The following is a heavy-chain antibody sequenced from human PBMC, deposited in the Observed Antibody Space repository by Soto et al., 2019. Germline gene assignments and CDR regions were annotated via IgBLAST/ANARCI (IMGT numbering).Heavy chain of an antibody. V-gene: IGHV1-69*01. J-gene: IGHJ3*02. CDR1: GGTFSSYA. Sequence: QVQLVQSGAEVKKPGSSVQVSCKASGGTFSSYAITWGRQAPGQGLEWMGGSIPSLGSANYAQKFQDRVTITADESTSTTYMELSSLRSEDAAVYYCASLERVDAFDIWGQGTMVTVSS. CDR3: ASLERVDAFDI. CDR2: SIPSLGSA. D-gene: IGHD1-1*01.